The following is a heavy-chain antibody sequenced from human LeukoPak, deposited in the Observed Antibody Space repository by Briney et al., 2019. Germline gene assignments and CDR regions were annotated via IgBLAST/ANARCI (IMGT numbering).Heavy chain of an antibody. J-gene: IGHJ4*02. CDR2: INHSGST. Sequence: SETLSLTCAVSGGSFSGYYWSWIRQPPGQGLEWIGEINHSGSTNYNPSLKSRVTISVDTSKNQFSLKLSSVTAADTAVYYCARAPYYYGSGSYWRGFDYWGQGTLVTVSS. V-gene: IGHV4-34*01. CDR1: GGSFSGYY. CDR3: ARAPYYYGSGSYWRGFDY. D-gene: IGHD3-10*01.